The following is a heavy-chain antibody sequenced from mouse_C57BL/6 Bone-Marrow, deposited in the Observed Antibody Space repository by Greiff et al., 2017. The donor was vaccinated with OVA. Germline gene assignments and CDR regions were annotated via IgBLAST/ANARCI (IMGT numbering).Heavy chain of an antibody. CDR1: GFNIKDDY. D-gene: IGHD2-5*01. CDR2: IDPENGDT. Sequence: EVKLMESGAELVRPGASVKLSCTASGFNIKDDYMHWVKQRPEQGLEWIGWIDPENGDTEYASKFQGKATITADTSSNTAYLQLSSLTSEDTAVYYGIRGDYSNPFAYWGQGTLVTVSA. J-gene: IGHJ3*01. V-gene: IGHV14-4*01. CDR3: IRGDYSNPFAY.